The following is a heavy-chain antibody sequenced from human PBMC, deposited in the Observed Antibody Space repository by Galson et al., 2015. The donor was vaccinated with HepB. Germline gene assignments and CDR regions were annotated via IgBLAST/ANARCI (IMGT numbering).Heavy chain of an antibody. V-gene: IGHV3-30*18. CDR2: ISFDGSHK. CDR3: AKDGAFCSNGVCGMDV. D-gene: IGHD2-8*01. CDR1: GFTFRNYG. Sequence: LRLSCAASGFTFRNYGMHWVRQAPGKGLEWVAVISFDGSHKYYADSVKGRFSISRDNSKNTLYLQMNSLRAEDTAVYYCAKDGAFCSNGVCGMDVWGKGTTITVSS. J-gene: IGHJ6*04.